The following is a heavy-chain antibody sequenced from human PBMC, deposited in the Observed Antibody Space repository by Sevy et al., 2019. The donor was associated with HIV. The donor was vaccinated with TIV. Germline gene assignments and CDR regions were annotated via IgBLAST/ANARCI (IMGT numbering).Heavy chain of an antibody. D-gene: IGHD3-9*01. V-gene: IGHV3-21*01. J-gene: IGHJ6*02. Sequence: GGSLRLSCAASGFTFSRYSMNWVRQAPGKGLEWVSSMSSSRDSRYYADSVKGRFTISRDNAKNSVYLQMNSLRAEDTAVYYCARNGRYFDWALGADYYYYAMDVWGQGTTVTVSS. CDR3: ARNGRYFDWALGADYYYYAMDV. CDR1: GFTFSRYS. CDR2: MSSSRDSR.